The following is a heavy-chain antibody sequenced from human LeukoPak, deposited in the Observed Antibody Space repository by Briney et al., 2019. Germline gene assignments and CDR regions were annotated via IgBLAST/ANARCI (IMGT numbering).Heavy chain of an antibody. CDR2: INNDGSYI. V-gene: IGHV3-74*01. J-gene: IGHJ4*02. CDR3: ARDGSAYNLDY. Sequence: GGSLRLSCAASGFTFSPAWMHWVRQTPGKGLEWVSRINNDGSYINYADSVKGRFTTSRDNAKNTVNLQMNSLRAEDTAVYFCARDGSAYNLDYWGQGVQVTVSP. CDR1: GFTFSPAW. D-gene: IGHD5-24*01.